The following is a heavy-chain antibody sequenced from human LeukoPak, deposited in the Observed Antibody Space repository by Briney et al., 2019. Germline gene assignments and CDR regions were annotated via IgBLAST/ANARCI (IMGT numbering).Heavy chain of an antibody. D-gene: IGHD3-9*01. CDR2: ITGSGDTT. CDR3: AKWGDYDILTGYYVPDF. J-gene: IGHJ4*02. Sequence: PGASLRLSCVASGFIFRNYAMSWVRQAPGKGLEWVSAITGSGDTTYYADSVKGRFTISRDNSKNTLYVEMNTLRAEDTAVYYCAKWGDYDILTGYYVPDFWGQGTLVTVSS. V-gene: IGHV3-23*01. CDR1: GFIFRNYA.